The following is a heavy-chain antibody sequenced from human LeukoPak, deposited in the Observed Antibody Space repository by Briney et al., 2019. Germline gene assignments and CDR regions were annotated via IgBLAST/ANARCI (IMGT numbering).Heavy chain of an antibody. CDR1: GFTFSSYA. CDR3: AKVFVVVPAAIGWFDS. J-gene: IGHJ5*01. V-gene: IGHV3-23*01. CDR2: ISESGGGT. D-gene: IGHD2-2*01. Sequence: GGSLRLSCAASGFTFSSYAMSWVRQAPGKGLEWVSAISESGGGTYYADSVKGRFTISRDNSKDTLYLQMNSLRAEDTAVYYCAKVFVVVPAAIGWFDSWGQGTLVTASS.